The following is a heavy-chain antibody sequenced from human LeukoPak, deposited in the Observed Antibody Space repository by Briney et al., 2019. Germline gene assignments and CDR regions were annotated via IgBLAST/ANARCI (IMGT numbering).Heavy chain of an antibody. V-gene: IGHV1-8*01. J-gene: IGHJ4*02. CDR1: GYTFTSYD. CDR2: MNPNSGNT. Sequence: ASVKVSCKASGYTFTSYDINWVRQATGQGLEWMGWMNPNSGNTGYAQKFQGRVTMTRNTSISTAYMELSSLRSVDTAVYYCARGLSRVWLVRGRARDFDYWGQGTLVTVSS. D-gene: IGHD6-19*01. CDR3: ARGLSRVWLVRGRARDFDY.